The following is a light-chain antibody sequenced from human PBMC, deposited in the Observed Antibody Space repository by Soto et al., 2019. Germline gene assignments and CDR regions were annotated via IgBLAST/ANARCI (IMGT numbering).Light chain of an antibody. CDR1: QSVSSSY. CDR2: GAS. Sequence: EIVLTQSPGTLSLSPGERATLSCRASQSVSSSYLAWYQQKPGQAPRLLIYGASSRATGIQDRFSGSGSGTDFTLTISRLEPEDFAVYYCQQRRTFGQGTKVEIK. J-gene: IGKJ1*01. V-gene: IGKV3-20*01. CDR3: QQRRT.